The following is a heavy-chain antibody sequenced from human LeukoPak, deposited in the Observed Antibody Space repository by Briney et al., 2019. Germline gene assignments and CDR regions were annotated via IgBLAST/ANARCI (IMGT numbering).Heavy chain of an antibody. CDR3: ARLTSNGWYVVEY. J-gene: IGHJ4*02. V-gene: IGHV5-51*01. D-gene: IGHD6-19*01. CDR1: GNSFTNYW. Sequence: GESLKISCKGSGNSFTNYWIGWVRQMPGKGLEWMGIIYPGDSGTRYSPSFQGQVTISADKSISTAYLQWSSLKASDTAMYYCARLTSNGWYVVEYWGQGTLVTVSS. CDR2: IYPGDSGT.